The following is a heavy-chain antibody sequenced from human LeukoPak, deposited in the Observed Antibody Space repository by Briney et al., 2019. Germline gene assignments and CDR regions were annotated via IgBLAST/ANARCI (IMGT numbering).Heavy chain of an antibody. V-gene: IGHV1-8*01. CDR2: MNPNSGNT. CDR1: GYTFTSYD. Sequence: ASVKVSCKASGYTFTSYDINWVRQATGQGLEWMGWMNPNSGNTGYAQKFQGRVTMTRNTAISTAYMELSRLRSDDTAVYYCATDASGSHFDYWAQGTLVPVSS. J-gene: IGHJ4*02. CDR3: ATDASGSHFDY. D-gene: IGHD1-26*01.